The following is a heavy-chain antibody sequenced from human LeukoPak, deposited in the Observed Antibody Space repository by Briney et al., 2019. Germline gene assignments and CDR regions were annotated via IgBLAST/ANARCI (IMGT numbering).Heavy chain of an antibody. D-gene: IGHD2-15*01. CDR2: INHSGST. V-gene: IGHV4-34*01. CDR1: GGSFSGYY. Sequence: SETLSLTCAVYGGSFSGYYWRWIRQPPGKGLEWIGEINHSGSTNYNPSLKSRVIISVDTSKKQFSLKLSSVTAADTAVYYCATGASCGGGSCYSDAFDIWGQGTMVTVSP. J-gene: IGHJ3*02. CDR3: ATGASCGGGSCYSDAFDI.